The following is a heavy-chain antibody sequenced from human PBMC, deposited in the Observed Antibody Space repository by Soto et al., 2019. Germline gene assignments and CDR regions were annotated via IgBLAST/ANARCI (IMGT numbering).Heavy chain of an antibody. CDR1: GYTFTGYY. J-gene: IGHJ4*02. V-gene: IGHV1-2*04. CDR2: INPNSGGT. Sequence: ASVKVSCKASGYTFTGYYMHWVRQAPGQGLEWMGWINPNSGGTNYAQKFQGWVTMTRDTSISTAYMELSRLRSDDTAVYYCARVPYDYTGGVPKYYFDYWGQGTLVTVSS. CDR3: ARVPYDYTGGVPKYYFDY. D-gene: IGHD4-4*01.